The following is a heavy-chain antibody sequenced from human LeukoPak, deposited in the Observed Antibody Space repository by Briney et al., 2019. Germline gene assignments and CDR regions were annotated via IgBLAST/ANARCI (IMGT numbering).Heavy chain of an antibody. CDR2: VSYTGSA. Sequence: PSETLSLTCTVSGGSISSPSYYWGWIRQPPGRGLEWIGIVSYTGSAYYNPSLESRVTISVDTSKNQFSLKLSSVTAADTAVYYCARDRIAAAGAAWFDPWGQGTLVTVSS. V-gene: IGHV4-39*07. CDR3: ARDRIAAAGAAWFDP. D-gene: IGHD6-13*01. CDR1: GGSISSPSYY. J-gene: IGHJ5*02.